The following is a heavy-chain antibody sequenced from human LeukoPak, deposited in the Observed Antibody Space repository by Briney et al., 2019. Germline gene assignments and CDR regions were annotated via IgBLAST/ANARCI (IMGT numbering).Heavy chain of an antibody. CDR3: ARDLGHTGYDLYDY. J-gene: IGHJ4*02. CDR2: MKQDGSEK. CDR1: GINFRGYW. Sequence: PGGSLRLSCAVSGINFRGYWMAWVRQAPGKGLEWVANMKQDGSEKYYVDSVKGRFTISRDNAKSSLYLEMNSLRVEDTAVYYCARDLGHTGYDLYDYWGQGTLVTVSS. V-gene: IGHV3-7*01. D-gene: IGHD5-12*01.